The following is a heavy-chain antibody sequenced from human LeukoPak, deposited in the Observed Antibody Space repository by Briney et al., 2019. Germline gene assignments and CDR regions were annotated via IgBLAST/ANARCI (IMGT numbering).Heavy chain of an antibody. V-gene: IGHV1-2*06. CDR1: GYTFTGYY. CDR2: INPNSGGT. J-gene: IGHJ4*02. Sequence: ASVKVSCKASGYTFTGYYMHWVRQAPGQGLEWMGRINPNSGGTNYAQKFQGRVTMTRDTSISTAYMELSRLRSDDTAVYYCARTTINFNYYEIDYWGQGTLVTVSS. CDR3: ARTTINFNYYEIDY. D-gene: IGHD3-22*01.